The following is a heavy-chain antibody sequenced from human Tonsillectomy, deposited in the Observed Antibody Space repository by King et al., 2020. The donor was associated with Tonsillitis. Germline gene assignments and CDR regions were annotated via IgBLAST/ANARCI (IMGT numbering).Heavy chain of an antibody. CDR2: INPTDGST. CDR1: GYTFTNY. J-gene: IGHJ4*02. Sequence: QLVQSGAEVKKPGASVKVSCKASGYTFTNYMYWVRQAPGQGLQWMGIINPTDGSTTYAQKFQGRVTMTRDTSTSTVYMELSSLRSEDTAVYYCARGRHSGRYYKYFDYWGQGTLVTVSS. CDR3: ARGRHSGRYYKYFDY. D-gene: IGHD3-10*01. V-gene: IGHV1-46*01.